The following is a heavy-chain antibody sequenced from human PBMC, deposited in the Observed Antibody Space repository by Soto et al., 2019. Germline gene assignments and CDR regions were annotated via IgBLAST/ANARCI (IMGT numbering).Heavy chain of an antibody. J-gene: IGHJ6*03. Sequence: QVQLVQSGAEVKKPGSSVRISCAASGATFNDYTFTWVRRAPGQGLEWMGRVIPLLDASNYAEKFQDRVTITDDSPTSKVYMELSGLKSEDSAIYYCASGKSQMTQDRMGFYYYMDVWGKGTTVTVSS. CDR1: GATFNDYT. V-gene: IGHV1-69*08. CDR3: ASGKSQMTQDRMGFYYYMDV. CDR2: VIPLLDAS. D-gene: IGHD2-15*01.